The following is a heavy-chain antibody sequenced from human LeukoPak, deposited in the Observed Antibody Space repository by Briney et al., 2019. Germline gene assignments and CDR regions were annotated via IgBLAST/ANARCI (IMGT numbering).Heavy chain of an antibody. J-gene: IGHJ4*02. D-gene: IGHD1-26*01. CDR1: GGSISSYY. V-gene: IGHV4-59*08. CDR2: IYYSGST. Sequence: SETLSLTCAVSGGSISSYYWSWIRQPPGKGLEWIGYIYYSGSTNYNPSLKSRVTISVDTSKNQFSLKLSSVTAADTAVYYCARRRGSYGDYFDYWGQGTLVTVSS. CDR3: ARRRGSYGDYFDY.